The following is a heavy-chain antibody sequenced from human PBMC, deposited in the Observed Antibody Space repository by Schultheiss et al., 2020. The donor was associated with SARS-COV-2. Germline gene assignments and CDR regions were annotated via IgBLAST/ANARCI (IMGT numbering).Heavy chain of an antibody. V-gene: IGHV1-2*02. D-gene: IGHD3-3*01. CDR1: GYTFTDNY. Sequence: ASVKVSCKASGYTFTDNYLYWVRQAPGQGLEWMGWINPKGGGTNYAQNLQGRVTMTRNTSINTAYMELHNMTSDDTAVYYCARGRTGYDFWSGLGYWGQGTLVTVSS. CDR3: ARGRTGYDFWSGLGY. J-gene: IGHJ4*02. CDR2: INPKGGGT.